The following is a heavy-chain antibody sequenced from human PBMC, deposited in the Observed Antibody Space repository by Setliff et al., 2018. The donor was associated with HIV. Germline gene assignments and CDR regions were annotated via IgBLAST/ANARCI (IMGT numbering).Heavy chain of an antibody. CDR3: ARHIAGYSAYDLGWFDP. J-gene: IGHJ5*02. Sequence: VSCKASGYLFTSYGISWVRQAPGQGLEWMGWISGYNGNTKYAQKFQGRVTMTRDTSISTAYMELSRLTSDDTAVYYCARHIAGYSAYDLGWFDPWGQGTLVTVSS. CDR1: GYLFTSYG. V-gene: IGHV1-18*01. CDR2: ISGYNGNT. D-gene: IGHD5-12*01.